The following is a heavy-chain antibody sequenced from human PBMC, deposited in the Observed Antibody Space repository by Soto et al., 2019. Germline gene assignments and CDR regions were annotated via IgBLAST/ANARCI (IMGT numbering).Heavy chain of an antibody. Sequence: PSETLSLTCSVSGDSISNNKWWSWVRQPPGKGLEWIGYIYYSGSTNYNPSLKSRVTISVDTSKNQFSLKVSSVTAADTAVYYCAREGNYNYYYGMDVWGQGTTVTVS. CDR1: GDSISNNK. CDR3: AREGNYNYYYGMDV. V-gene: IGHV4-4*02. D-gene: IGHD4-4*01. CDR2: IYYSGST. J-gene: IGHJ6*02.